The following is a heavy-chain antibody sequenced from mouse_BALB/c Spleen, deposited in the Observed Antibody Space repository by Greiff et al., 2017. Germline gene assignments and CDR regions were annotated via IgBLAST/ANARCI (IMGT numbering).Heavy chain of an antibody. Sequence: QVQLKQSGAELMKPGASVKISCKATGYTFSSYWIEWVKQRPGHGLEWIGEILPGSGSTNYNEKFKGKATFTADTSSNTAYMQLSSLTSEDSAVYYCASLYYDDDAYWGQGTLVTVSA. V-gene: IGHV1-9*01. J-gene: IGHJ3*01. CDR2: ILPGSGST. CDR3: ASLYYDDDAY. D-gene: IGHD2-4*01. CDR1: GYTFSSYW.